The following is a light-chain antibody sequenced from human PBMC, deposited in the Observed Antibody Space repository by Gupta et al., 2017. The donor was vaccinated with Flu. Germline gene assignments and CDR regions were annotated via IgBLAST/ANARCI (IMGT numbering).Light chain of an antibody. J-gene: IGLJ2*01. CDR1: SSYVGGYNY. CDR3: SSYTSSSNVV. V-gene: IGLV2-14*01. CDR2: EVS. Sequence: QSALTQPASVSGSPGQSITISCTGTSSYVGGYNYVSWYQQHPVKAPKLMIYEVSNRPSGVSNRFSGSKSGNTASLTISGLQAEDEADYYCSSYTSSSNVVFGGGTKLTVL.